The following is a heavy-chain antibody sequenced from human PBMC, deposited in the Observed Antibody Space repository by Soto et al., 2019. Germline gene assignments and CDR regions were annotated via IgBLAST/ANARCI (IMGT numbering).Heavy chain of an antibody. CDR3: AKGNYDILTGYYDYYYYYYMDV. CDR2: ISWNSGSI. V-gene: IGHV3-9*01. Sequence: GGSLRLSCAASGFTFDDYAMHWVRQAPGKGLEWVSGISWNSGSIGYADSVKGRFTISRDNAKNSLYLQMNSLRAEDTALYYCAKGNYDILTGYYDYYYYYYMDVWGKGTTVTVSS. J-gene: IGHJ6*03. CDR1: GFTFDDYA. D-gene: IGHD3-9*01.